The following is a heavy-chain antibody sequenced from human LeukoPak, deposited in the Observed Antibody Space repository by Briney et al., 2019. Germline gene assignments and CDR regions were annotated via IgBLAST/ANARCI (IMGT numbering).Heavy chain of an antibody. CDR1: SGSISSYY. J-gene: IGHJ4*02. V-gene: IGHV4-59*01. Sequence: SETLSLTCTVSSGSISSYYWSWIRQPPGKGLEWIGYIYYSGSTNYNSPLKSRVTISVDTSKNQFSLKLSSVTAADTAVYYCARSADYWRYFDYWGQGTLVTVSS. CDR3: ARSADYWRYFDY. CDR2: IYYSGST. D-gene: IGHD4-11*01.